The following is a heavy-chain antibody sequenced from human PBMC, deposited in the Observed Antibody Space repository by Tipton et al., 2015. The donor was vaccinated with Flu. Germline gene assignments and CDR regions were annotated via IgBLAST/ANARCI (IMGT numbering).Heavy chain of an antibody. J-gene: IGHJ3*02. D-gene: IGHD6-13*01. CDR3: ARESYSSSWYSPGAGAFDI. CDR1: GDGVSSNSAA. CDR2: TYYRSKWYN. Sequence: GLVKPSQTLSLTCAISGDGVSSNSAAWNWIRQSPSRGLEWLGRTYYRSKWYNDYAVSVKSRITINPDTSKNQFSLQLNSVTPEDTAVYYCARESYSSSWYSPGAGAFDIWGQGTMVTVSS. V-gene: IGHV6-1*01.